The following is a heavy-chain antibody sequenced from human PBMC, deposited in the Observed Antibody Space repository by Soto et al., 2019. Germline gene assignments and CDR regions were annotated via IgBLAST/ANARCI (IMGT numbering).Heavy chain of an antibody. V-gene: IGHV3-23*01. CDR2: ISGSGGST. D-gene: IGHD6-6*01. CDR1: GFTFSSYA. J-gene: IGHJ6*02. CDR3: AKVLESIAARRNPLHYYYGMAV. Sequence: EVQLLESGGGLVQPGGSLRLSCAASGFTFSSYAMSWVRQAPGKGLEWVSAISGSGGSTYYADSVKGRFTISRNNSKNTLDPQRNSGRADETAVYYCAKVLESIAARRNPLHYYYGMAVWGQGATVTVS.